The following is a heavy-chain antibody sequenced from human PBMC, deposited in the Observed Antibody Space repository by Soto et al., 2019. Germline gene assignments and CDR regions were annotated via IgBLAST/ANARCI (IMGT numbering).Heavy chain of an antibody. CDR2: IIPILGIA. CDR1: GGTFSSYT. D-gene: IGHD3-9*01. CDR3: ARSETDYSRFDY. Sequence: GASVKVSCKASGGTFSSYTISWVRQAPGQGLEWMGRIIPILGIANYAQKFQGRVTITRDTSASTAYMELSTLGSEDTSIYYCARSETDYSRFDYWGQGTLVTVSS. V-gene: IGHV1-69*02. J-gene: IGHJ4*02.